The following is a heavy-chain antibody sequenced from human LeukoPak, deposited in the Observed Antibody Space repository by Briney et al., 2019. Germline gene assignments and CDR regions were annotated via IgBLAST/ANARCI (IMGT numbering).Heavy chain of an antibody. Sequence: GGSPRLSCAASGFTFSSSPMSWVRQAPGKGLEWVSGISSSGVDTPYADSVKGRFTISRDNSKNTLYLQMNTLRPDDTAVYYCARTAVAGTLRWFDLWGHGTLALVSS. CDR3: ARTAVAGTLRWFDL. CDR2: ISSSGVDT. J-gene: IGHJ5*02. CDR1: GFTFSSSP. D-gene: IGHD6-19*01. V-gene: IGHV3-23*01.